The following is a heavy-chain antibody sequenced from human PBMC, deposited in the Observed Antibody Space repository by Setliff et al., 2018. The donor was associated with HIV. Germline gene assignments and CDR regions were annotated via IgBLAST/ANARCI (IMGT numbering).Heavy chain of an antibody. CDR3: AREHCSGGSCNGFDI. Sequence: SETLSLTCTVSGGSISTSYWNWLRQPPGKGLEWIAYIYISGSTNYKPSRKSRVTISLDTSRNQFSLKLGSVTAAETDMYYCAREHCSGGSCNGFDIWGQGTMVTVSS. CDR1: GGSISTSY. CDR2: IYISGST. D-gene: IGHD2-15*01. V-gene: IGHV4-4*09. J-gene: IGHJ3*02.